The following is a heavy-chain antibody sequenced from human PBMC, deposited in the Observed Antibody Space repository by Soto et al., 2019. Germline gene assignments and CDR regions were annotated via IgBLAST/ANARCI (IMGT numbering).Heavy chain of an antibody. D-gene: IGHD3-22*01. J-gene: IGHJ4*02. V-gene: IGHV3-23*01. CDR2: ISGSGGST. CDR3: AKAPGGDYYDSSGPSVIDY. CDR1: GFTFSSYA. Sequence: GGSLRLSCAASGFTFSSYAMSWVRQAPGKGLEWVSAISGSGGSTYYADSVKGRFTISRDNSKNTLYLQMNSLRAEDTAVYYCAKAPGGDYYDSSGPSVIDYWGQGTLVTVSS.